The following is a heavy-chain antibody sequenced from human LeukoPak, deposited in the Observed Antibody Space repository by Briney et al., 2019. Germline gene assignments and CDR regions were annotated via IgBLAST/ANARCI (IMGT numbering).Heavy chain of an antibody. CDR3: ARQQNYFDY. D-gene: IGHD2/OR15-2a*01. J-gene: IGHJ4*02. Sequence: PGESLKISFKCSGYSFTSYLIGWVRQMPGKGLEWMGIIYPGDSDTRYSPSFQGQVTISADKSISNAYLQWSSLKASDTAMYYCARQQNYFDYWGQGTLVTVCS. CDR1: GYSFTSYL. V-gene: IGHV5-51*01. CDR2: IYPGDSDT.